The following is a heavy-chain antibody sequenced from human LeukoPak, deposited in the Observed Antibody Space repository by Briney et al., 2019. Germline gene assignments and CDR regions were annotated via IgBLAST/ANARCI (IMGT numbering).Heavy chain of an antibody. CDR1: GFPFDDYA. Sequence: PGGSLRLSCAASGFPFDDYAVHWVRQGPGKSLEWVSLINENGDIAYYGDSVRGRFTVSRDNAKNSLYLQMNSLTTEDTALYYCAKARWEPNFDYWGQGTLVSVSS. CDR2: INENGDIA. CDR3: AKARWEPNFDY. D-gene: IGHD1-26*01. V-gene: IGHV3-43*02. J-gene: IGHJ4*02.